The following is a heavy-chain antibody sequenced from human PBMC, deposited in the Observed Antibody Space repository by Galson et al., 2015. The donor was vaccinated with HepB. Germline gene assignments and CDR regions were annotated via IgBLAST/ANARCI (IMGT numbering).Heavy chain of an antibody. CDR3: VRQRGWDGQNFDF. D-gene: IGHD6-19*01. J-gene: IGHJ4*02. CDR2: IHYSGNT. CDR1: GASIGSSSYY. V-gene: IGHV4-39*01. Sequence: ETLSLTCTVSGASIGSSSYYWGWIRQPPGKGLEWIGTIHYSGNTYYKPSLKSRITISVDISKSQFSLKVSSVTAADTAVYYCVRQRGWDGQNFDFWGQGTLVTVSS.